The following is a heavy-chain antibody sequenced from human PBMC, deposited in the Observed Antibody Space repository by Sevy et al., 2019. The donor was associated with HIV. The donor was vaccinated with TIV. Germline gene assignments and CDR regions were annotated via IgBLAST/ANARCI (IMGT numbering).Heavy chain of an antibody. V-gene: IGHV5-51*01. CDR2: IYPGDSDT. CDR1: GYSFTSYW. Sequence: GESLKISCKGSGYSFTSYWIGWVRQMPGKGLEWMGIIYPGDSDTRYSPPFQGQVTISADKSISTAYLQWSSLKASDTAMYYCARPFAWGGYSSSWAPVYWGQGTLVTVSS. CDR3: ARPFAWGGYSSSWAPVY. J-gene: IGHJ4*02. D-gene: IGHD6-6*01.